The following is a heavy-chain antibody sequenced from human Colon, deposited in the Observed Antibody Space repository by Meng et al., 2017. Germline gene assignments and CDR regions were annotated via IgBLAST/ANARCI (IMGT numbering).Heavy chain of an antibody. CDR2: IYYTATT. D-gene: IGHD7-27*01. V-gene: IGHV4-61*08. CDR3: ARDYWGSLDY. J-gene: IGHJ4*02. Sequence: QLQLQESGPGLVRPSQSLSLTGPVACGSVTITGYYWSWIRQAPGKGWEWIGYIYYTATTNYTPSLKSRVTISVDTSKNQFSLKLSSVTPADTAVYYCARDYWGSLDYWGQGILVTVSS. CDR1: CGSVTITGYY.